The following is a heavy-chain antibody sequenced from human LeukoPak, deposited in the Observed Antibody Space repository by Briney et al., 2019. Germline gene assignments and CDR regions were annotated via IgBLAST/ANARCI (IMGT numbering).Heavy chain of an antibody. CDR2: IYYSGST. CDR3: ARVVQDGYLVDY. D-gene: IGHD5-24*01. J-gene: IGHJ4*02. CDR1: GGSISSGGYY. Sequence: SETLSLTCTVSGGSISSGGYYWSWIRQHPGKGLEWIGYIYYSGSTYYNPSLKSRVTISVDTSKNQFSLKLSSMTAADTAVYYCARVVQDGYLVDYWGQGTLVTVSS. V-gene: IGHV4-31*03.